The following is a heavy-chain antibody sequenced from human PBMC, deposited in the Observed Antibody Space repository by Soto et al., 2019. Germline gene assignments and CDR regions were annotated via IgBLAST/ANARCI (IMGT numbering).Heavy chain of an antibody. CDR3: ARERGRYKHFDY. J-gene: IGHJ4*02. Sequence: QVQLVQSGAEVKKPGASVRVSCKSSGYTFTDYGITWVRQAPGQGLEWMGWINTYKGNINYAQRLQGRVTMTTDTSTSTAYMELRSLTSDDTAVYYCARERGRYKHFDYWGQGALVTVSS. CDR1: GYTFTDYG. V-gene: IGHV1-18*01. D-gene: IGHD1-26*01. CDR2: INTYKGNI.